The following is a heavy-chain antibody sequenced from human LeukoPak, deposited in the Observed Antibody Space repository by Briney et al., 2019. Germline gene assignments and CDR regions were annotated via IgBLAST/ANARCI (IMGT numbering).Heavy chain of an antibody. CDR2: IIPILGIA. J-gene: IGHJ4*02. Sequence: GASVKVSCKASGGTFSSYAISWVRQAPGQGLEWMGRIIPILGIANYAQKFQGRVTITADKSTSTACMELSSLRSEDTAVYYCAIPSQYCSGGSCYREGFDYWGQGTLVTVSS. CDR1: GGTFSSYA. V-gene: IGHV1-69*04. D-gene: IGHD2-15*01. CDR3: AIPSQYCSGGSCYREGFDY.